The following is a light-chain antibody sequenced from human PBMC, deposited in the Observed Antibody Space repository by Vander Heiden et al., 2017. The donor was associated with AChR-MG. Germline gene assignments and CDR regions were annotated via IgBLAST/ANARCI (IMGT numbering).Light chain of an antibody. CDR2: RNN. J-gene: IGLJ3*02. CDR3: AAWDDSLNVWV. V-gene: IGLV1-47*01. Sequence: QSVLTQPPSASGTPGQGVTIPCSGSSSNSGSNFVYWYQQLPGTAPKLLIYRNNQRPSGVPDRCSGSKSGTSASLAISGLRSDDEADHYCAAWDDSLNVWVFGGGTKLTVL. CDR1: SSNSGSNF.